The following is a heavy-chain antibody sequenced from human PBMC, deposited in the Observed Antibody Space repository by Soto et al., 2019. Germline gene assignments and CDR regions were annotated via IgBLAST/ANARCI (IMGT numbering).Heavy chain of an antibody. J-gene: IGHJ6*02. CDR1: GYSFTSYW. Sequence: PGESRKISCKGSGYSFTSYWISWVRQMPGKGLEWMGRIDPSDSYTNYSPSFQGHVTISADKSISTAYLQWSSLKASDTAMYYCERVPRRGYYYYGMDVWGQGTTVTVSS. CDR2: IDPSDSYT. D-gene: IGHD2-2*01. V-gene: IGHV5-10-1*01. CDR3: ERVPRRGYYYYGMDV.